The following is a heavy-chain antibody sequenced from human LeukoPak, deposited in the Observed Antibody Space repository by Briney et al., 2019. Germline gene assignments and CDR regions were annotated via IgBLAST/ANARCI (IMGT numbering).Heavy chain of an antibody. J-gene: IGHJ4*02. CDR2: ISWNSGSI. Sequence: PGGSLRLSCAASVFTFDDYAMHWVRQAPGKGLEWVSGISWNSGSIGYADSVKGRFTISRDNAKNSLYLQMNSLRTEDTALYYWAKGSVGQQLGNFDYWGQGILVTVSS. CDR3: AKGSVGQQLGNFDY. D-gene: IGHD6-13*01. CDR1: VFTFDDYA. V-gene: IGHV3-9*01.